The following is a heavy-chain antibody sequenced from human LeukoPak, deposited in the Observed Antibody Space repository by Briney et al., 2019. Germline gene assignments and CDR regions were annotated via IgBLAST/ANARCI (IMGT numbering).Heavy chain of an antibody. J-gene: IGHJ4*02. CDR2: IYSGGST. D-gene: IGHD3-3*01. CDR3: ARAGRTYYDFWSGYYTGYYFDY. V-gene: IGHV3-53*01. Sequence: GGSLRLSCAASGFTVSSNYMSWVRQAPGKGLEWVSVIYSGGSTYYADSVKGRFTISRDNSKNTLYLRMNSLRAEDTAVYYCARAGRTYYDFWSGYYTGYYFDYWGQGTLVTVSS. CDR1: GFTVSSNY.